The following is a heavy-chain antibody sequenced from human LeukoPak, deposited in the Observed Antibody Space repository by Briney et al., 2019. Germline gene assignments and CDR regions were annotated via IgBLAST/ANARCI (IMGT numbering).Heavy chain of an antibody. CDR2: IWYGGSNK. CDR3: ARQETSSYNGAFDI. Sequence: GGSLRLSCAASGFTFSSYGMHWVRQAPGKGLEWVAVIWYGGSNKYYADSVKGRFTISRDNSKNTLYLQMNSLRAEDTAVYHCARQETSSYNGAFDIWGQGTMVTVSS. J-gene: IGHJ3*02. D-gene: IGHD1-26*01. CDR1: GFTFSSYG. V-gene: IGHV3-33*08.